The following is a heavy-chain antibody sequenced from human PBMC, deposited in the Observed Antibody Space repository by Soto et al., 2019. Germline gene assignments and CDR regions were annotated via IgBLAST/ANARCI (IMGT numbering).Heavy chain of an antibody. V-gene: IGHV4-4*02. CDR3: ARITVTNYGMDV. Sequence: QVQLQESGPGLVKPSGTLSLTCAVSGGSISSSNWWSWVRQPPGKGLEWIGEIYHSGSTNYNPSLTSRGTRSVDKSQTQFSLQVSSVPAADTAVDYCARITVTNYGMDVWGQGTTVTVSS. CDR1: GGSISSSNW. J-gene: IGHJ6*02. D-gene: IGHD4-17*01. CDR2: IYHSGST.